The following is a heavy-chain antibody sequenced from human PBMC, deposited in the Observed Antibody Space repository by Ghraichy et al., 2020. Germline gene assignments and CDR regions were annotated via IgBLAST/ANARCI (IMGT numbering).Heavy chain of an antibody. D-gene: IGHD2-15*01. CDR1: GGSISDYS. V-gene: IGHV4-59*01. Sequence: SETLSLTCTVSGGSISDYSWNRIRQPPGKGLEWIGHIYYSGSTNYNPSLKSRVTISLDTSRNQFSLKLNSVTAADTAVYFCARGWDCGGGSCSNFHYWGQGTLVTVSS. CDR2: IYYSGST. J-gene: IGHJ4*02. CDR3: ARGWDCGGGSCSNFHY.